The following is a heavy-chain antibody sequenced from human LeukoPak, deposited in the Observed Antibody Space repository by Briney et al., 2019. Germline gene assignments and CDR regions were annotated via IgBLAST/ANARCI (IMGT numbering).Heavy chain of an antibody. J-gene: IGHJ4*02. V-gene: IGHV4-59*01. Sequence: PSETLSLTCTVSGGSISSYYWSWIRQPPGKGLEWIGYIYYSGSTNHNPSLKSRVTISVDTSKNQFSLKLSSVTAADTAVYYCARGEGWLANDYWGQGTLVTVSS. CDR1: GGSISSYY. CDR2: IYYSGST. CDR3: ARGEGWLANDY. D-gene: IGHD5-24*01.